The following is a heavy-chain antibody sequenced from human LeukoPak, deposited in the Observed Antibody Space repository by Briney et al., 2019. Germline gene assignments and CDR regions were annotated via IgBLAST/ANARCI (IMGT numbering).Heavy chain of an antibody. CDR1: GYTLTELS. J-gene: IGHJ4*02. Sequence: ASVKVSCKVSGYTLTELSMHWVRQAPGKGLEWMGGFDPEDGETIYAQKFQGRVTMIEDTSTDTAYMELSSLRSEDTAVYYCATQGGVRIAVAGTWVYWGQGTLVTVSS. CDR2: FDPEDGET. CDR3: ATQGGVRIAVAGTWVY. D-gene: IGHD6-19*01. V-gene: IGHV1-24*01.